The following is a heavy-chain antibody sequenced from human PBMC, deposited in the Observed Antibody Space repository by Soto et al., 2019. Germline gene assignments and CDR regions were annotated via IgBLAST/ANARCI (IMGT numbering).Heavy chain of an antibody. CDR2: IWYDGSNR. V-gene: IGHV3-33*06. CDR3: AKDGFAGYGMDV. Sequence: QVQLVESGGGVVQPGRSLRLSCAASGFTFSSYGMHWVRQVPGKGLEWVALIWYDGSNRYYADSVKGRFTISRDNSKNTLYLQMTSLRAEDTAVYYCAKDGFAGYGMDVWGQGTTVTVSS. CDR1: GFTFSSYG. D-gene: IGHD3-10*01. J-gene: IGHJ6*02.